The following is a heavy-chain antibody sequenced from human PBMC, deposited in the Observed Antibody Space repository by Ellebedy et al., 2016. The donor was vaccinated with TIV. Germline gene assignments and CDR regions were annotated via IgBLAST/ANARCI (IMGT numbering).Heavy chain of an antibody. CDR2: IYHSGST. Sequence: GSLRLXXAVSGGSISSSNWWSWVRQPPGKGLEWIGEIYHSGSTNYNPSLKSRVTISVDKSKNQFSLKLSSVTAADTAVYYCARGYSYGPIDYWGQGTLVTVSS. CDR3: ARGYSYGPIDY. CDR1: GGSISSSNW. D-gene: IGHD5-18*01. V-gene: IGHV4-4*02. J-gene: IGHJ4*02.